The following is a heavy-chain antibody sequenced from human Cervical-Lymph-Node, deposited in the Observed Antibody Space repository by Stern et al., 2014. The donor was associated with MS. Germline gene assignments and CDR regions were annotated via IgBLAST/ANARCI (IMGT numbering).Heavy chain of an antibody. V-gene: IGHV4-31*03. D-gene: IGHD4-17*01. CDR2: ISYSGNT. J-gene: IGHJ4*02. CDR3: ARDNGLRVEQFFDY. Sequence: VQLVESGPGLVKPSQTLSLTCTVSGASLSSLNYYWSWIRQRPGKGLVWIGFISYSGNTNYNPSLKSRVTVSADTSKTQFSLRLTSVTAADTAVYYCARDNGLRVEQFFDYWGQGILVTVSS. CDR1: GASLSSLNYY.